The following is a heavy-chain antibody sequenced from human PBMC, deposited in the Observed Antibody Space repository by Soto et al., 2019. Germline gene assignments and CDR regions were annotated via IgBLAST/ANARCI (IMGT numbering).Heavy chain of an antibody. CDR3: ARDSDSYCISTSCYEGSAFDI. Sequence: SETLSLTCTVSGGSISSGGYYWSWIRQHPGKGLEWIGYIYYSGSTYYNPSLKSRVTISVDTSKNQFSLKLSSVTAADTAVYYCARDSDSYCISTSCYEGSAFDIWGQGTMVTV. D-gene: IGHD2-2*01. J-gene: IGHJ3*02. CDR2: IYYSGST. CDR1: GGSISSGGYY. V-gene: IGHV4-31*03.